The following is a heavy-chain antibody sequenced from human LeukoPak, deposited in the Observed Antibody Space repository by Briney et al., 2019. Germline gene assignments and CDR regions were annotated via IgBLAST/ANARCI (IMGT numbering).Heavy chain of an antibody. CDR2: IKQDGSEK. D-gene: IGHD1-26*01. Sequence: GGSLRLSCEASGFTFSSYWMSWVRQAPGKGLEWVANIKQDGSEKYYVDSVKGRFTISRDNAKNSLFLQMNSLRAEDTAVYYCAPHVGGSYYWGQGTLVTVSS. J-gene: IGHJ4*02. CDR1: GFTFSSYW. V-gene: IGHV3-7*05. CDR3: APHVGGSYY.